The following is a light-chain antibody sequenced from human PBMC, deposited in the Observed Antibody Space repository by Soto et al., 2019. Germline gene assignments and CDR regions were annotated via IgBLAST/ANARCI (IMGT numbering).Light chain of an antibody. V-gene: IGKV3-20*01. Sequence: EIVLTQSPGTLSLSPGERATLSCRASQSVSSSYLAWYQQKPGQAPRLLIYDASSRATGIQDRFSGSGSGTDFTLTISRLEPEDFAVYFCQQYGSSPYTFGQGTKLEIK. CDR2: DAS. J-gene: IGKJ2*01. CDR3: QQYGSSPYT. CDR1: QSVSSSY.